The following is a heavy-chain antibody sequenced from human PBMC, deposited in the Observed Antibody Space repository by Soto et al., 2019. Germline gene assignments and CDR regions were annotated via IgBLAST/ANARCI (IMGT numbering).Heavy chain of an antibody. J-gene: IGHJ6*02. D-gene: IGHD6-6*01. V-gene: IGHV4-59*01. CDR1: GGSISSYY. Sequence: SETLSLTCTVSGGSISSYYWIWIRQPPGKGLEWIGYIYYSGSTNYNPSLKSRVTISVDTSKNQFSLKLSSVTAADTTVYYCARDLGVGSSKNYYYYYGMDVWGQGTTVTVSS. CDR3: ARDLGVGSSKNYYYYYGMDV. CDR2: IYYSGST.